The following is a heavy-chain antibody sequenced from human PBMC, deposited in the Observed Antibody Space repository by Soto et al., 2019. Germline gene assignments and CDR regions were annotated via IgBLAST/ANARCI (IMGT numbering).Heavy chain of an antibody. CDR3: ASYNDYGDYGYAFDI. J-gene: IGHJ3*02. Sequence: PGESLKVSCKGAGYSCTSYWIGWVIQMPGKGLEWMGIIYPGDSDTRYSPSFQGQVTISADKSISTAYLQWSSLKASDTAMYYCASYNDYGDYGYAFDIWGQGTMVTVSS. CDR2: IYPGDSDT. D-gene: IGHD4-17*01. CDR1: GYSCTSYW. V-gene: IGHV5-51*01.